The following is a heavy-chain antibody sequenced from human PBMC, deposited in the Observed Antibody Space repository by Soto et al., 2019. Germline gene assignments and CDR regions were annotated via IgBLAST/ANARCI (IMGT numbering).Heavy chain of an antibody. CDR2: IYYSGST. J-gene: IGHJ6*02. V-gene: IGHV4-59*01. Sequence: PSETLSLTCTVSCGSISSYYWSWIRQPPGKGLEWIGYIYYSGSTNYNPSLKSRVTISVDTSKNQFSLKLSSVTAADTAVYYCARDLVDTAMVGGYYYYYGMDVWGQGTTVTVSS. CDR1: CGSISSYY. CDR3: ARDLVDTAMVGGYYYYYGMDV. D-gene: IGHD5-18*01.